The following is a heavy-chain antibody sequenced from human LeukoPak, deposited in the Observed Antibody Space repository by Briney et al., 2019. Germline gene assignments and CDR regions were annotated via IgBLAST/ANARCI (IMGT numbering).Heavy chain of an antibody. CDR2: ITSTSSTI. CDR1: GFTFSGYY. V-gene: IGHV3-48*04. Sequence: GGSLRLSCAASGFTFSGYYMNWVRQAPGKGLEWVSYITSTSSTIYYADSVKGRFTISRDNARNSLYLQMNSLRAEDTAVYYCARAAHYYDSGGFLPEAFDVWGQGTMVTVSS. D-gene: IGHD3-22*01. CDR3: ARAAHYYDSGGFLPEAFDV. J-gene: IGHJ3*01.